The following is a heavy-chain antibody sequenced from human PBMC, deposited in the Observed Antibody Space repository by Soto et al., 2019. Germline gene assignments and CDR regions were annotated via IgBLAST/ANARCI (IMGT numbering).Heavy chain of an antibody. V-gene: IGHV4-34*01. CDR3: ASPPKYSSGWYGFDY. CDR1: GGSFSGYY. Sequence: QVQLQQWGAGLLKPSETLSLTCAVYGGSFSGYYWSWIRQPPGKGLEWIGEINRSGSTNYNPSLKSRVTISVDTSKNQFSLKLSSVTAADTAVYYCASPPKYSSGWYGFDYWGQGTLVTVSS. CDR2: INRSGST. D-gene: IGHD6-19*01. J-gene: IGHJ4*02.